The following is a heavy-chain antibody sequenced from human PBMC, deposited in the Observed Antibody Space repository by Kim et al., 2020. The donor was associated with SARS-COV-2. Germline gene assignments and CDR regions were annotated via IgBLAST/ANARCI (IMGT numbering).Heavy chain of an antibody. V-gene: IGHV1-69*01. J-gene: IGHJ4*02. Sequence: NYAQKFQGRVTITADESTSTAYMELSSLRSEDTAVYYCASSYSSGWYGDYWGQGTLVTVSS. CDR3: ASSYSSGWYGDY. D-gene: IGHD6-19*01.